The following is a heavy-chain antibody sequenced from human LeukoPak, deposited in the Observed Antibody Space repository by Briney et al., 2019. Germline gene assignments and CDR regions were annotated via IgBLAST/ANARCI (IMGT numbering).Heavy chain of an antibody. Sequence: GGSLRLSCAASGFTFSSYSMNWVRQAPGKGLEWVSSISSSSSYIYYADSVKGRFTISRDNAKNSLYLQMNSLRAEDTAVYYCGRVSGYGDIVVVVAATPEYYFDYWGQGTLVTVSS. D-gene: IGHD2-15*01. CDR3: GRVSGYGDIVVVVAATPEYYFDY. J-gene: IGHJ4*02. CDR2: ISSSSSYI. CDR1: GFTFSSYS. V-gene: IGHV3-21*01.